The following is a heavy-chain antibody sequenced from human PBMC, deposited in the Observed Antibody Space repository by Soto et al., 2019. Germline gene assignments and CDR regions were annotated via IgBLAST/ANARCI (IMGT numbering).Heavy chain of an antibody. V-gene: IGHV4-39*02. CDR2: IHYSGST. Sequence: SETLSLTCTVSGGSISSSSYYWGWIRQPPGKGLEWIGNIHYSGSTYHNPSLKSRVTISVDTSKNHFSLKLNSVTAADTAVYYCASLGYCSGGSCYPTGYWGQGTRVTVSS. J-gene: IGHJ4*02. D-gene: IGHD2-15*01. CDR3: ASLGYCSGGSCYPTGY. CDR1: GGSISSSSYY.